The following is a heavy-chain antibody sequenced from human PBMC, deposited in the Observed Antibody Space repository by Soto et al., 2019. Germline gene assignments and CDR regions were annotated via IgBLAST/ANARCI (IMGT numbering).Heavy chain of an antibody. CDR3: ATSVNSAMAFDY. CDR2: INPNGGIT. D-gene: IGHD5-18*01. Sequence: ASVKVSCKSSGYTFTHYYIHWVRQAPGQGLEWMGIINPNGGITTYAQKFRAGFSMTRDTSTSTVYLELSSLRSEDSAVYYCATSVNSAMAFDYWGQGTLVTVSS. CDR1: GYTFTHYY. V-gene: IGHV1-46*01. J-gene: IGHJ4*02.